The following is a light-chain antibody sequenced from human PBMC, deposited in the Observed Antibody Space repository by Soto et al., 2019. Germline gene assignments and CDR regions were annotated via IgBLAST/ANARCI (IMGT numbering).Light chain of an antibody. V-gene: IGKV1-5*03. CDR2: LAS. CDR3: QQTKGFPLT. Sequence: DIQMTQSPSTLSASVGDRVTITCRASQSISNWLAWYQQKPGKAPKLLIYLASSLESGVPSRFSASGSGTEFTLTVGGLQPEDAASYYCQQTKGFPLTFGEGTKVDIK. CDR1: QSISNW. J-gene: IGKJ4*01.